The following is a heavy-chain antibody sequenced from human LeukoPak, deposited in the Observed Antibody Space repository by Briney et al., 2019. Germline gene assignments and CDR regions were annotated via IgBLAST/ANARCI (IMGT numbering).Heavy chain of an antibody. CDR2: IYHSGST. D-gene: IGHD4-23*01. J-gene: IGHJ4*02. Sequence: PSETLSLTCTVSAYSISSGYYWGWIRQPPGKGLEWIGSIYHSGSTYYNPSLKSRVTISVDTSKNQFSLKLSSVTAADTAVYYCARDRPYGGLPEWGQGTLVTVSS. CDR1: AYSISSGYY. V-gene: IGHV4-38-2*02. CDR3: ARDRPYGGLPE.